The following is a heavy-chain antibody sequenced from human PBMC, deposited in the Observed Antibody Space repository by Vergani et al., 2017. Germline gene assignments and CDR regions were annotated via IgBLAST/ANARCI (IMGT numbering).Heavy chain of an antibody. CDR3: AENPCISTTRHYYAMDV. CDR1: GFKFSDHY. V-gene: IGHV3-11*04. CDR2: ISPGASTV. D-gene: IGHD1-1*01. J-gene: IGHJ6*02. Sequence: LEEPGGGSVKPGGPLRLSCAASGFKFSDHYMSWIRQAPGKGLEWVSHISPGASTVSYTDSVTGRFTVSRDNDNNSLTLDMTTLRVEDTAVYYCAENPCISTTRHYYAMDVWGQGSTVTVSS.